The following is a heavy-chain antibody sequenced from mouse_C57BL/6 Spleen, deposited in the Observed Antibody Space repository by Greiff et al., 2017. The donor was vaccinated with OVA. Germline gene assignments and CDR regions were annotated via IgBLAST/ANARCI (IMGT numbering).Heavy chain of an antibody. CDR3: ARRVDYYGSSYNS. Sequence: QVQLQQPGAELVKPGASVKLSCKASGYTFTSYWMQWVKQRPGQGLEWIGEIDPSDSYTNYNQKFKGKATLTVDTSSSTAYMQLSSLTSEDSAVYYCARRVDYYGSSYNSWGKGPTLTVSS. D-gene: IGHD1-1*01. V-gene: IGHV1-50*01. CDR2: IDPSDSYT. J-gene: IGHJ2*01. CDR1: GYTFTSYW.